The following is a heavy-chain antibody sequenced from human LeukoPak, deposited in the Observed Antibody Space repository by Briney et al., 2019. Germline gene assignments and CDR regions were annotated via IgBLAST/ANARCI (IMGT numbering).Heavy chain of an antibody. CDR1: GGSISNYY. D-gene: IGHD5-24*01. J-gene: IGHJ4*02. CDR3: ARYREMATIDY. CDR2: IYHSGST. V-gene: IGHV4-38-2*02. Sequence: SETLSLTCTVSGGSISNYYWGWIRQPPGKGLEWIGSIYHSGSTYYNPSLKSRVTISVDTSKNQFSLKLSSVTAADTAVYYCARYREMATIDYWGQGTLVTVSS.